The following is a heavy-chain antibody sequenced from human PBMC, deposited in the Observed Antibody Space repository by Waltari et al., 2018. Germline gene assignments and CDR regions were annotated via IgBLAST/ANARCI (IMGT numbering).Heavy chain of an antibody. CDR1: GYTLTELS. CDR2: FDPEDGET. J-gene: IGHJ4*02. Sequence: QVQLVQSGAEVKKPGASVKVSCKVSGYTLTELSLHWVRQAPGKGLEWMGGFDPEDGETIYAQKFQGRVTMTEDTITTTAYMELRGLRADDTAVYYCASANWRKSDFDYWGQGTLVTVSS. V-gene: IGHV1-24*01. D-gene: IGHD1-1*01. CDR3: ASANWRKSDFDY.